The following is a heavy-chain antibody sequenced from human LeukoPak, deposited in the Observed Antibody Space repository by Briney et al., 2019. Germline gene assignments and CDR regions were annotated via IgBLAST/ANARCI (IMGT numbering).Heavy chain of an antibody. CDR3: ARPRAVAGWGAFDI. J-gene: IGHJ3*02. V-gene: IGHV5-51*01. CDR2: IYPGDSDT. D-gene: IGHD6-19*01. CDR1: GYSFTSYW. Sequence: GESLKISCKGSGYSFTSYWIGWVRQMPGKGLEWMGIIYPGDSDTRYRTSFQGQVTISAGKSISTAYLQWSSLKASDTAMYYCARPRAVAGWGAFDIWGQGTMVTVSS.